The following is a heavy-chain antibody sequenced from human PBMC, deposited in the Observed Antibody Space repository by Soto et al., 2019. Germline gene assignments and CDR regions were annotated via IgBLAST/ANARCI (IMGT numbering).Heavy chain of an antibody. V-gene: IGHV4-34*01. CDR2: INHSGST. CDR1: GGSFSAYY. CDR3: ARGRAAAGTEGWFDP. D-gene: IGHD6-13*01. J-gene: IGHJ5*02. Sequence: QVQLQQWGAGLLKPSETLSLTCAVYGGSFSAYYWSWIRQPAGKGLEWIGEINHSGSTNYIPSLKSRVTISVDTSKNQFSLKLRSVTAADTAVYFCARGRAAAGTEGWFDPWGQGTLVTVSS.